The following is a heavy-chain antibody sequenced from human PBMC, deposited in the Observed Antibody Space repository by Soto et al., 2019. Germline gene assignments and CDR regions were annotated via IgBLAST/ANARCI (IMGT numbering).Heavy chain of an antibody. CDR3: ARGGYCSGGSCYSPGYYYYYMDV. CDR2: INSDGSST. Sequence: GGSLRLSCAASGFTFSSYWMHWVRQAPGKGLVWVSRINSDGSSTSYADSVKGRFTISRDNAKNTLYLQMNSLRAEDTAVYYCARGGYCSGGSCYSPGYYYYYMDVWGKGTTVTVSS. V-gene: IGHV3-74*01. J-gene: IGHJ6*03. D-gene: IGHD2-15*01. CDR1: GFTFSSYW.